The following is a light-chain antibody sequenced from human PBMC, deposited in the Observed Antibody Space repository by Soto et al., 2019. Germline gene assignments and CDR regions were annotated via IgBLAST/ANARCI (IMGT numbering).Light chain of an antibody. CDR2: GAS. J-gene: IGKJ5*01. CDR3: QEYENTPGT. V-gene: IGKV3-20*01. Sequence: EIVLTQSPGTLSLSPGERATLSCRASQTVSSSSLAWYQQKPGQAPRLLIFGASTRAAGFPDRFSGSGSGTDFTLDISRLEPEDFAVYYCQEYENTPGTFGRGTRLEIK. CDR1: QTVSSSS.